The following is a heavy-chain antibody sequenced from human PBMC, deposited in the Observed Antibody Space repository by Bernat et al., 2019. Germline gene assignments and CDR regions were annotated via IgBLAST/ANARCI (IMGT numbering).Heavy chain of an antibody. J-gene: IGHJ4*02. CDR3: ARVRF. Sequence: QVQLVESGGGVVQPGRSLRLSCAASGFTFSSYAMHWVRQAPGKGLEWVAVISYDGSNKYYADSVKGRFTISRDNSKNTLYLRMNSLRAEDTAVYYCARVRFWGQGTLVTVSS. CDR2: ISYDGSNK. D-gene: IGHD3-10*01. CDR1: GFTFSSYA. V-gene: IGHV3-30*01.